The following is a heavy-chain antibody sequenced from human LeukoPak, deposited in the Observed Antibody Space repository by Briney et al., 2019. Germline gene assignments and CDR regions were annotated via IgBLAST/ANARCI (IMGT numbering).Heavy chain of an antibody. CDR2: ISYDGSNK. D-gene: IGHD3-9*01. J-gene: IGHJ5*02. V-gene: IGHV3-30*09. Sequence: GGSLRLSCAASGFTFSSYAMHWVRQAPGKGLEWVAVISYDGSNKYYADSVKGRFAISRDNSKNTLYLQMNSLRAEDTAVYYCARKLDGHNWFDPWGQGTLVTVSS. CDR3: ARKLDGHNWFDP. CDR1: GFTFSSYA.